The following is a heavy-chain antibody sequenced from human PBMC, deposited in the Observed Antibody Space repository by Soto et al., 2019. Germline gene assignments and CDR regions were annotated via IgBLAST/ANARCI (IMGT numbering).Heavy chain of an antibody. CDR1: GFTFSSYA. CDR2: ISGSGGST. J-gene: IGHJ4*02. D-gene: IGHD6-19*01. CDR3: AKVQQKYSSGWTMDY. V-gene: IGHV3-23*01. Sequence: PGGSLRLSCAASGFTFSSYAMSWVRQAPGKGLVWVSAISGSGGSTYYADSVKGRFTISRDNSKNTLYLQMNSLRAEDTAVYYCAKVQQKYSSGWTMDYWGQGTLVTVSS.